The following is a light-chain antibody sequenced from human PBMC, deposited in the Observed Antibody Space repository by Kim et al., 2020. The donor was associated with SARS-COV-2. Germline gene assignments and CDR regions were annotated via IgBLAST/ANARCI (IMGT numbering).Light chain of an antibody. CDR3: SSWDGSLTAWV. V-gene: IGLV10-54*04. CDR2: RNN. CDR1: SNHVGHLR. J-gene: IGLJ3*02. Sequence: RQTAEISCTGNSNHVGHLRAAWLQQHQGNPPKLLSYRNNRRPSGISERFSAYRSGNTASLTITGLQPEDEADYYCSSWDGSLTAWVFGGGTQLTVL.